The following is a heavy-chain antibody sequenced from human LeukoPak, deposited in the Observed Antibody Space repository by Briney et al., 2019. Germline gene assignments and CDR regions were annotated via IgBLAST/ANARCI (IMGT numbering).Heavy chain of an antibody. CDR1: GGTFISYA. V-gene: IGHV1-69*04. J-gene: IGHJ5*02. Sequence: SVTVSCKASGGTFISYAISWVRQAPGQGLEWMGRIIPIFGIANYAQKFQGRVTITADKSTSTAYMELSSLRSEDTAVYYCARDLGYGSGSYFPNWFDPWGQGTLVTVSS. CDR3: ARDLGYGSGSYFPNWFDP. D-gene: IGHD3-10*01. CDR2: IIPIFGIA.